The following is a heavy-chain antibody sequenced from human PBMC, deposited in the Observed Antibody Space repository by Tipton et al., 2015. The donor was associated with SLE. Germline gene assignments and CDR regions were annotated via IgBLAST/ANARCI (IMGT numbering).Heavy chain of an antibody. Sequence: RSLRLSCAASGFTFSSYVMYWVRQAPGKGLERVAAISYDGSNEDYADSVKGRFTISRDNAKNSLYLQMNSLRAEDTAVYYCARDKVGQDVWRKPLGYWGQGTLVTVSS. D-gene: IGHD3-3*01. J-gene: IGHJ4*02. V-gene: IGHV3-30*14. CDR3: ARDKVGQDVWRKPLGY. CDR1: GFTFSSYV. CDR2: ISYDGSNE.